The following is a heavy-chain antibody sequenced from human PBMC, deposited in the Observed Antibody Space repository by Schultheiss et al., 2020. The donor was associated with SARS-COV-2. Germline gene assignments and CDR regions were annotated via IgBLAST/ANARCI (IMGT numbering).Heavy chain of an antibody. J-gene: IGHJ5*02. V-gene: IGHV3-23*01. CDR1: GGSISSSSYY. D-gene: IGHD5-12*01. Sequence: GGSLRLSCTVSGGSISSSSYYWSWIRQPPGKGLEWVSAISGSGGSTYYADSVKGRFTISRDNSKNTLYLQMNSLRAEDTAVYYCAKDQYSGYDMSPDNPFDPWGQGTLVTVSS. CDR2: ISGSGGST. CDR3: AKDQYSGYDMSPDNPFDP.